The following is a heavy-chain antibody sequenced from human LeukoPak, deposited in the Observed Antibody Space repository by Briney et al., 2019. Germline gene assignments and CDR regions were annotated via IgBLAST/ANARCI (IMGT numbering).Heavy chain of an antibody. CDR2: MNPNSGNT. CDR1: GYTFTSYD. V-gene: IGHV1-8*01. J-gene: IGHJ4*02. CDR3: ARDIVGATPDDY. D-gene: IGHD1-26*01. Sequence: GASVKVSCKASGYTFTSYDINWVRQATGQGLEWMGWMNPNSGNTGYAQKLQGRVTMTRNTSISTAYMELSSLRSEDTAVYYCARDIVGATPDDYWGQGTLVTVSS.